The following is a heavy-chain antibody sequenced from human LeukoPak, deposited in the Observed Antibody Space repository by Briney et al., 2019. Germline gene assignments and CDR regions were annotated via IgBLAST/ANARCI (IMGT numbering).Heavy chain of an antibody. CDR3: ARGRSYGFDFDS. Sequence: SETLPLTCDVSGVSINTCCYYWTWIRQPPGKGLEWIGYKYYSGSTRYNSSLRSRLTISLDSSKNQFSLRLTSVTAADTAVYYCARGRSYGFDFDSWGPGTLVIVSS. CDR2: KYYSGST. D-gene: IGHD5-18*01. J-gene: IGHJ4*02. CDR1: GVSINTCCYY. V-gene: IGHV4-61*01.